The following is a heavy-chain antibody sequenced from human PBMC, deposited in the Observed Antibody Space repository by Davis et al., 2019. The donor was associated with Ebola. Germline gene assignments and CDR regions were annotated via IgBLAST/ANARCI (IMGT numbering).Heavy chain of an antibody. CDR2: IYPGDSDT. Sequence: GESLKISCKGSGYSFTSYWIGWVRQMPGKGLEWMEIIYPGDSDTRYSPSFQGQVTISADKSISTAYLQWSSLKASDTAMYYCARIFGYYDSSGPLDYWGQGTLVTVSS. V-gene: IGHV5-51*01. CDR3: ARIFGYYDSSGPLDY. J-gene: IGHJ4*02. D-gene: IGHD3-22*01. CDR1: GYSFTSYW.